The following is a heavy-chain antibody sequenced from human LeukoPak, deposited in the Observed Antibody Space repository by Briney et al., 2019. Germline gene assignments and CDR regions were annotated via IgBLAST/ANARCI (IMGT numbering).Heavy chain of an antibody. V-gene: IGHV3-7*01. J-gene: IGHJ1*01. CDR1: GFTFSNYW. Sequence: GGSLRLSCEGSGFTFSNYWMGWVRQAPGRGLQWVANIKTDGSEKYYVDSVKGRFTISRDNAKNSLYLQMNSLRAEDTAVYYCAKGEGYSSSWYLVAGKGYFQHWGQGTLVTVSS. CDR3: AKGEGYSSSWYLVAGKGYFQH. CDR2: IKTDGSEK. D-gene: IGHD6-13*01.